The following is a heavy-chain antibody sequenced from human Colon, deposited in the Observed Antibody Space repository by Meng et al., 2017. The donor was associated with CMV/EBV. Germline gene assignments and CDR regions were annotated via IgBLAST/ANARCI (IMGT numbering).Heavy chain of an antibody. V-gene: IGHV1-2*02. CDR1: GYILTDYY. CDR3: AREGLLPANIVVVPAAMGPDAFDI. J-gene: IGHJ3*02. D-gene: IGHD2-2*01. Sequence: ASVKVSCKASGYILTDYYMHWVRQAPGQGLEWMGWINPNSGATKYAQKFQGRVTMTRDTSISTAYMEVSSLRSNDTAVYYCAREGLLPANIVVVPAAMGPDAFDIWGQGTMVTVS. CDR2: INPNSGAT.